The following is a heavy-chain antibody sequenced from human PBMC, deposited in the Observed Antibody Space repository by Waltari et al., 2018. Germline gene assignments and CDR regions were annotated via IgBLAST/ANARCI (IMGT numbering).Heavy chain of an antibody. J-gene: IGHJ5*02. CDR2: IYYRGST. CDR1: GGSFSRGSYY. V-gene: IGHV4-61*01. D-gene: IGHD3-10*01. CDR3: ARDGVLLGSEFDP. Sequence: QVQLTESGPGLVQPSETLSPTCTVAGGSFSRGSYYWSWIRQPPGKGLEWIGYIYYRGSTNYNPSLKSRVTISVDTSKNQFSLKLSSVTAADTAVYYCARDGVLLGSEFDPWGQGTLVTVSS.